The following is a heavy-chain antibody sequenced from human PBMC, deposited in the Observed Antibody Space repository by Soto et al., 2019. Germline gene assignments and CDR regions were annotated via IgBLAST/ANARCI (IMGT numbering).Heavy chain of an antibody. J-gene: IGHJ4*02. D-gene: IGHD6-19*01. Sequence: QVQLVQSGAEVKKPGSSVKVSCKASGGTFSSYAISWVRQAPGQGREWMGGIIPIFGTANYAQKFQGRVTITADESTSTAYMRLSSLRSEDTAVYYCARGGGRVAGTTLDYWGQGTLVTVSS. V-gene: IGHV1-69*01. CDR3: ARGGGRVAGTTLDY. CDR2: IIPIFGTA. CDR1: GGTFSSYA.